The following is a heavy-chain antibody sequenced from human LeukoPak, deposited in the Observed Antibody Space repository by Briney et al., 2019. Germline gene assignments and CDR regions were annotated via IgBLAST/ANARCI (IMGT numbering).Heavy chain of an antibody. CDR3: VHVPVSAQWYFAL. CDR2: ISASSINT. V-gene: IGHV3-23*01. Sequence: GGSLRLSCAASGFSVSNYVMNWVRQAPGKGLEWVSGISASSINTCYAESVKGRFTISRDISMNTLNLQKNTLRAEDTAVYYCVHVPVSAQWYFALWGRGTLVTVSS. J-gene: IGHJ2*01. D-gene: IGHD2-2*01. CDR1: GFSVSNYV.